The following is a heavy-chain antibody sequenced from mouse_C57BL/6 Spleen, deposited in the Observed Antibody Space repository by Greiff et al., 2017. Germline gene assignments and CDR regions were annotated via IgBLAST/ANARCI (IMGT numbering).Heavy chain of an antibody. D-gene: IGHD1-1*01. Sequence: EVQVVESGGGLVKPGGSLKLSCAASGFTFSDYGMHWVRQAPEKGLEWVAYISSGSSTIYYADTVKGRFTISRDNAKNTLFLQMTSLRSEDTAMYYGARRDYYGSSPYYAMDYWGQGTSVTVSS. J-gene: IGHJ4*01. V-gene: IGHV5-17*01. CDR1: GFTFSDYG. CDR3: ARRDYYGSSPYYAMDY. CDR2: ISSGSSTI.